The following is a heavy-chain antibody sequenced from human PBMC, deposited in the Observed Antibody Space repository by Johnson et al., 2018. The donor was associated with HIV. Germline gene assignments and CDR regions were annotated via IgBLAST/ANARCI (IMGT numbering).Heavy chain of an antibody. D-gene: IGHD3-3*01. CDR2: IGTAGDT. J-gene: IGHJ3*02. CDR1: GFTFSSYG. V-gene: IGHV3-NL1*01. CDR3: AKDRGITIFGPVIWGEPPDAFDI. Sequence: QVQLVESGGGVVQPGGSLRLSCAASGFTFSSYGMHWVRQGTGKGLEWVSAIGTAGDTYYADSVKGRFTISRDNSKNTLYLQMNSLRAEDTAVYYCAKDRGITIFGPVIWGEPPDAFDIWGQGTMVTVSS.